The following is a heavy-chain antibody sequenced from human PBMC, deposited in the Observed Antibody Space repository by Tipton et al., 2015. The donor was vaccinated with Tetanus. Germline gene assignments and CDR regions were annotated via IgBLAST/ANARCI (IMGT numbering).Heavy chain of an antibody. CDR3: ARVVGAAAGTKVDY. Sequence: TLSLTCAVYNGSFSGYYWNWIRQPPGKGLEWIGRIYTSGSTNYNPSLKSRVTMSVDTSKNQFSLKLSSVTAADTAVYYCARVVGAAAGTKVDYWGQGTLVTVSS. J-gene: IGHJ4*02. CDR2: IYTSGST. V-gene: IGHV4-59*10. CDR1: NGSFSGYY. D-gene: IGHD6-13*01.